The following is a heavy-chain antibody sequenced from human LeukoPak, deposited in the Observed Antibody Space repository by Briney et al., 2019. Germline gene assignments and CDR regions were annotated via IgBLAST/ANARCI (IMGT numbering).Heavy chain of an antibody. CDR2: ISDDSSFT. CDR3: AKDKGYSSSSSFDY. Sequence: GGSLRLSCAASGLVFGKYAMAWVRQAPGKGLECVSIISDDSSFTYYLDSVKGRSTIFRDNSKNTLYLHMNSLKAEDTAVYYCAKDKGYSSSSSFDYWGQGTLVTVSS. D-gene: IGHD6-6*01. J-gene: IGHJ4*02. V-gene: IGHV3-23*01. CDR1: GLVFGKYA.